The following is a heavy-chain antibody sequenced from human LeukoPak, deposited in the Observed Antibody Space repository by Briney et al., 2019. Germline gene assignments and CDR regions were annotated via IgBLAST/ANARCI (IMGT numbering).Heavy chain of an antibody. Sequence: SETLSLTCAVYGGSFSGYYWSWIRQPPGKGLEWIGEINHSGSTNYNPSLKSRVTISVETSKNQFSLKLSSVTAADTAVYYCARSVLRFLEWLNASWFDHWGQGTLVTVSS. D-gene: IGHD3-3*01. CDR1: GGSFSGYY. CDR3: ARSVLRFLEWLNASWFDH. V-gene: IGHV4-34*01. CDR2: INHSGST. J-gene: IGHJ5*02.